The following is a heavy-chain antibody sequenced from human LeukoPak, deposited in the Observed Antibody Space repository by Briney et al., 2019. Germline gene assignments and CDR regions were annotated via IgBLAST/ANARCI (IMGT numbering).Heavy chain of an antibody. CDR1: GGSISSSIYY. J-gene: IGHJ4*02. CDR3: ARQAIYGGGSDF. V-gene: IGHV4-39*01. Sequence: PSETLSLTCTVSGGSISSSIYYWGWIRQPPGKGLEWIGSIYYSGSTYYNPSLKSRVTISVDTSKNQFSLKLSSVTAADTAVYYCARQAIYGGGSDFWGQGTLVTVSS. CDR2: IYYSGST. D-gene: IGHD4-23*01.